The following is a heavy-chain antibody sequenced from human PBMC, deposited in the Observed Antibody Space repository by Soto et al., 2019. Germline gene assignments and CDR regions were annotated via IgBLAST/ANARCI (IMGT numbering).Heavy chain of an antibody. CDR2: INSDGSST. CDR3: ASRRGGGYDFGNDY. D-gene: IGHD5-12*01. CDR1: GFTFSSYW. J-gene: IGHJ4*02. Sequence: EVQLVESGGGLVQPGGSLRLSCAASGFTFSSYWMHCVRQAPGKGLVWVSRINSDGSSTSYADSVKGRFTISRDNAKNTLYLQMNSLRAEDTAVYYCASRRGGGYDFGNDYWGQGTLVTVSS. V-gene: IGHV3-74*01.